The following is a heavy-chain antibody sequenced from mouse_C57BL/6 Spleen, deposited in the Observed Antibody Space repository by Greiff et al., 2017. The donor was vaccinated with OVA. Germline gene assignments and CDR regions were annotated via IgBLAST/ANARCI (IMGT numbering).Heavy chain of an antibody. CDR1: GYAFSSYW. CDR2: IYPGDGDT. D-gene: IGHD1-1*01. J-gene: IGHJ1*03. V-gene: IGHV1-80*01. Sequence: QVQLKQSGAELVKPGASVKISCKASGYAFSSYWMNWVKQRPGKGLEWIGQIYPGDGDTNYNGKFKGKATLTADKSSSTAYMQLSSLTSEDSAVYFCARSGSSYGYFDVWGTGTTVTVSS. CDR3: ARSGSSYGYFDV.